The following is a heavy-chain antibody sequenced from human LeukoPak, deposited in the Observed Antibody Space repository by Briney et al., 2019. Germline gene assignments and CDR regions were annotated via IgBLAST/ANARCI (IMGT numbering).Heavy chain of an antibody. D-gene: IGHD3-22*01. CDR3: ARSQYYDSSGYYVFYFDY. V-gene: IGHV4-61*01. J-gene: IGHJ4*02. Sequence: SETLSLTCTVSGGSVSSGSYYWSCIRQPPGKGLEWIGYICYSGSTNYNPSLKSRVTISVDTSKNQFSLKLSSVTAADTAVYYCARSQYYDSSGYYVFYFDYWGQGTLVTVSS. CDR1: GGSVSSGSYY. CDR2: ICYSGST.